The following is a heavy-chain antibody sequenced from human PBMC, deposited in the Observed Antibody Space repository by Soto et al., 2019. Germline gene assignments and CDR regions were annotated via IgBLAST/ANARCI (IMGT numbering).Heavy chain of an antibody. J-gene: IGHJ6*02. V-gene: IGHV3-23*01. CDR1: GFTFGNYA. CDR3: AKRAFYGSGIPNYYGMDV. CDR2: FRGTGGGT. Sequence: EVHLLESGGGLVQPGGSLRLSCAASGFTFGNYAMTWVRQAPGKGLGWVSVFRGTGGGTNNADSAKGRFTTSRDNSKNTLYLQMNSLRAEDTAVYYCAKRAFYGSGIPNYYGMDVWGQGTAVTVSS. D-gene: IGHD3-10*01.